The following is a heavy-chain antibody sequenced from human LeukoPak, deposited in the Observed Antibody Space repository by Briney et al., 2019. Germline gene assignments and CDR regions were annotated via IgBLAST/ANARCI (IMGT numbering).Heavy chain of an antibody. J-gene: IGHJ6*03. CDR3: AREATSYYYYYMDV. V-gene: IGHV1-69*13. CDR2: IIPIFGTA. Sequence: GASVKVSCKASGGTFSSYAISWVRQAPGQGLEWMGGIIPIFGTANYAQKFQGRVTITADESTSTAYMELSSLRSEDTAVYYCAREATSYYYYYMDVWGKGTTVTVSS. CDR1: GGTFSSYA.